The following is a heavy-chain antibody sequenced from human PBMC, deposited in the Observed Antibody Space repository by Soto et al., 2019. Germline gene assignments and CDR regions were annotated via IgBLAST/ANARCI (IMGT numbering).Heavy chain of an antibody. D-gene: IGHD6-19*01. CDR1: GFTFTGYY. J-gene: IGHJ4*02. CDR2: IKSNGDDT. V-gene: IGHV1-2*02. Sequence: ASVKVSCKASGFTFTGYYIHWVRQVPGQGLEWMGWIKSNGDDTKYAEKVQGRVTMTTDTSTSTAYMELRSLRSDDTAVYYCARDWSEPAVAGTLDYWGQGSPVTVSS. CDR3: ARDWSEPAVAGTLDY.